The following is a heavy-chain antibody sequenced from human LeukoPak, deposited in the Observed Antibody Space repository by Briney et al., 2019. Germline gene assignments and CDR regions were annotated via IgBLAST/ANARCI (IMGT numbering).Heavy chain of an antibody. CDR1: GFTFSNVW. D-gene: IGHD3-10*01. J-gene: IGHJ5*02. V-gene: IGHV4-4*02. Sequence: PGGSLRLSCAASGFTFSNVWMSWVRQAPGKGLGWIGEIDHRGNTNYNPSLKSRVTISVDTSKNHFSLKLNSVTAADTAVYYCARGVRGVAPVRRFKPGNWLDPWGQGTLVTVSS. CDR3: ARGVRGVAPVRRFKPGNWLDP. CDR2: IDHRGNT.